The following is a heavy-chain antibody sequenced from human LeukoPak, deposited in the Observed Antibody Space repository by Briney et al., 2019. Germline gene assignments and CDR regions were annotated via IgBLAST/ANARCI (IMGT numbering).Heavy chain of an antibody. CDR2: ITSSSNYI. J-gene: IGHJ4*02. CDR3: ARDCWDYGSGSYCGIDY. V-gene: IGHV3-21*03. D-gene: IGHD3-10*01. CDR1: GFTFSSYN. Sequence: GGSLRLSCAASGFTFSSYNMNWVRQAPGKGLEWGSSITSSSNYIYYADSVKGRFTISRDNAKTSLYLQMNSLRAEDTTVYYCARDCWDYGSGSYCGIDYWGQGTLVTVSS.